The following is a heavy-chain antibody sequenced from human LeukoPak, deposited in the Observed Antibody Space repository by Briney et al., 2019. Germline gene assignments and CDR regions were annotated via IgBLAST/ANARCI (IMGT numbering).Heavy chain of an antibody. V-gene: IGHV3-48*01. J-gene: IGHJ4*02. CDR3: ARAPEGLGYCSSTSCFTNDY. D-gene: IGHD2-2*01. Sequence: QTGGSLRLSCAASGFTFSSYSMNWVRQAPGKGLEWVSYISSSSSPIYYADSVKGRFTISRDNAKNSLYLQMDSLRVEDTSVYYCARAPEGLGYCSSTSCFTNDYWGQGTLVTVSS. CDR1: GFTFSSYS. CDR2: ISSSSSPI.